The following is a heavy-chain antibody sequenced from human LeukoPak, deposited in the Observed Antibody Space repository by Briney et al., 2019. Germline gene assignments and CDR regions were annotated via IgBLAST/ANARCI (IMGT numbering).Heavy chain of an antibody. Sequence: SETLSLTCAVYGGSFSGYYWSWIRQPPGKGLEWIGEINHSGSTNYNPSLKSRVTISVDTSKNQFSLKLSSVTAADTAVYYCARVIVSGGDWIRFDYWGQGTLVTVSS. CDR1: GGSFSGYY. CDR3: ARVIVSGGDWIRFDY. V-gene: IGHV4-34*01. D-gene: IGHD2-21*02. CDR2: INHSGST. J-gene: IGHJ4*02.